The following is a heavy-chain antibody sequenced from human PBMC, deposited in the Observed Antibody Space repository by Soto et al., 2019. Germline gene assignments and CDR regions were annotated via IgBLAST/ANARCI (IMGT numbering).Heavy chain of an antibody. CDR1: SGSISRGSY. V-gene: IGHV4-39*01. CDR3: TVGQYLTWSPY. CDR2: LYYTGGS. J-gene: IGHJ4*02. D-gene: IGHD3-16*01. Sequence: SETLSLTCSVSSGSISRGSYCWIRQPPGRGLEWIGCLYYTGGSYYNPSLKSRVSIFVDTSKNKFSLNLSSVTASDTAMDHCTVGQYLTWSPYSGQGTLVTVSS.